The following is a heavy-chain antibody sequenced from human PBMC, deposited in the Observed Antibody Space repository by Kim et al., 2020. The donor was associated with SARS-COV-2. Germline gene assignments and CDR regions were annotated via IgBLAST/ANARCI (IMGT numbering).Heavy chain of an antibody. CDR2: T. D-gene: IGHD3-3*01. CDR3: ARLHRGGWFDP. Sequence: TTYSPSFQGHVTISADKSISTAYLQCSSLKASDTAMYYCARLHRGGWFDPWGQGTLVTVSS. V-gene: IGHV5-10-1*01. J-gene: IGHJ5*02.